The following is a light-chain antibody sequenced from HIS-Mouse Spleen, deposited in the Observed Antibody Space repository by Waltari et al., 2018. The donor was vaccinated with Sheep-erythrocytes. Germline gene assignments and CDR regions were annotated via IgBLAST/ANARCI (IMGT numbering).Light chain of an antibody. Sequence: EIVLTQSPGTLSLSPGERATFSCTASQSVSSSHLAWYQQKPGQAPRLLIYGASSRATGIPDRFSGSGSGTDFTLTISRLEPEDFAVYYCQQYGSSPLTFGGGTKVEIK. J-gene: IGKJ4*01. V-gene: IGKV3-20*01. CDR3: QQYGSSPLT. CDR1: QSVSSSH. CDR2: GAS.